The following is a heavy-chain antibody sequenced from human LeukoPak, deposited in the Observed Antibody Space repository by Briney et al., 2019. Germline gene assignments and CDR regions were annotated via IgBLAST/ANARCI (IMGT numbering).Heavy chain of an antibody. CDR1: GFTFSSYW. Sequence: GGSLRLSCAASGFTFSSYWMSWVRQAPGKGLEWVANIKEDGNGKYYVDSVKGRFTISRDNAKNSLYLQMNSLRVEDTAVYYCARVGSGWPHWYFDLWGRGTLVTVSS. CDR2: IKEDGNGK. J-gene: IGHJ2*01. V-gene: IGHV3-7*01. CDR3: ARVGSGWPHWYFDL. D-gene: IGHD6-19*01.